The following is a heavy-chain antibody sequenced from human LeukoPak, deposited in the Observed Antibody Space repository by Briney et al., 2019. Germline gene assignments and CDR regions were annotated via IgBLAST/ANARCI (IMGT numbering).Heavy chain of an antibody. CDR3: ARGRMDRGIINYFDY. V-gene: IGHV1-69*04. CDR2: IIPILGSA. D-gene: IGHD3-10*01. J-gene: IGHJ4*02. CDR1: GGAFNSFG. Sequence: GASVKVSCKASGGAFNSFGIGWMRQAPGQGLEWMGRIIPILGSAKYPQKFQDRVTITADTSTTTAYMELSSLRSDDTAIYFCARGRMDRGIINYFDYWGQGTLVTVSP.